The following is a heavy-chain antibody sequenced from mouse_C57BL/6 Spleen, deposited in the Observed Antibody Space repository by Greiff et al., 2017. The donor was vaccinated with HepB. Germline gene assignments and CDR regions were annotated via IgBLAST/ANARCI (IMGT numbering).Heavy chain of an antibody. J-gene: IGHJ3*01. V-gene: IGHV3-6*01. CDR3: ARNHDDYDGAWWAD. Sequence: EVKLQESGPGLVKPSPSLSLTCSVTGYSITSGYYWNWIRQFPGNKLEWMGYISYDGSNNYNPSLKKRISITRDPSKNQFFLKLNSVTTEDTATYYCARNHDDYDGAWWADWGQGTLVTVSA. CDR1: GYSITSGYY. CDR2: ISYDGSN. D-gene: IGHD2-4*01.